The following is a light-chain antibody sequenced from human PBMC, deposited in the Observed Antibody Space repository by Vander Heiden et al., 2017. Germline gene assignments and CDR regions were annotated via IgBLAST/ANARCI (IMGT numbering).Light chain of an antibody. CDR2: DVS. J-gene: IGLJ1*01. CDR3: SSYTSTSTLYV. Sequence: QPALTQPASVSGSPGQSITIPCSGTSSDIGSYNYVSWFQQHPDKAPKLIIYDVSIRPSGVSNRFSGSKSGNTASLTISGLLPEDEADYFCSSYTSTSTLYVFGTGTKVTVL. CDR1: SSDIGSYNY. V-gene: IGLV2-14*01.